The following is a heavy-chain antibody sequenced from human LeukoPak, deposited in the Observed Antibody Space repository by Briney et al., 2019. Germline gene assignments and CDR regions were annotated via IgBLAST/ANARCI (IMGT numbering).Heavy chain of an antibody. D-gene: IGHD2-21*01. CDR1: GGSISSSNYY. CDR3: ARRDWAGVLFSWFDP. J-gene: IGHJ5*02. Sequence: SETLSLTCTVSGGSISSSNYYWGWIRQPPGKGLEWIGSIYYTGSTSYNPSLKSRVTISLDTAKNQFSLKLSSVTAADTAVYYCARRDWAGVLFSWFDPWGQGTLVTVSS. CDR2: IYYTGST. V-gene: IGHV4-39*01.